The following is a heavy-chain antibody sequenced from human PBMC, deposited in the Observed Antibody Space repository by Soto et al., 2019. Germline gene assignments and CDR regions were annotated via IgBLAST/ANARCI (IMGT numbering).Heavy chain of an antibody. J-gene: IGHJ4*02. Sequence: ASVKVSCKASGYTFTSYGISWVRQAPGQGLEWMGWISTYSGHTNYAQNLQGRVSMTTDTSTSTAYMELRSLRSDDTAVYYCARGGYCTNVICYTPFDYWGQGTLVTVSS. CDR2: ISTYSGHT. V-gene: IGHV1-18*04. CDR1: GYTFTSYG. D-gene: IGHD2-8*01. CDR3: ARGGYCTNVICYTPFDY.